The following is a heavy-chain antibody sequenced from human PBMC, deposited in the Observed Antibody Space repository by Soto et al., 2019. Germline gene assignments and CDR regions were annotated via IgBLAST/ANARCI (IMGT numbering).Heavy chain of an antibody. CDR1: GFTFNTYG. D-gene: IGHD3-22*01. Sequence: SLRVSCAACGFTFNTYGMPWVRQAPGSGLELVAVIWYDGSKKYYGDSVKGRFTISRDNSKNTLFLQMKSLRAEDTAVYYCARDPYYYESNGYYQALYYFDDWGQGTLVTVSS. V-gene: IGHV3-33*01. CDR3: ARDPYYYESNGYYQALYYFDD. CDR2: IWYDGSKK. J-gene: IGHJ4*02.